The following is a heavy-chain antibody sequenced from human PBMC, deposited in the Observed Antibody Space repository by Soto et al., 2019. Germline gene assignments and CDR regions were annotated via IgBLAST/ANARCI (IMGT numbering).Heavy chain of an antibody. CDR1: GFTFDDYA. J-gene: IGHJ6*02. Sequence: PGGSLRLSCAASGFTFDDYAMHWVRQAPGKGLEWVSGISWNSGSIGYADPVKGRFTISRDNAKNSLYLQMNSLRAEDTALYYCAKDIRSAELRFLEWSWGHYYYYYGMDVWGQGTTVTVSS. CDR3: AKDIRSAELRFLEWSWGHYYYYYGMDV. V-gene: IGHV3-9*01. D-gene: IGHD3-3*01. CDR2: ISWNSGSI.